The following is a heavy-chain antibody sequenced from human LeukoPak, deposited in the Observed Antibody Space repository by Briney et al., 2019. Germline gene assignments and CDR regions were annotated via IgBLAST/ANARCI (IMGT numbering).Heavy chain of an antibody. CDR2: INPSGGST. V-gene: IGHV1-46*01. J-gene: IGHJ6*03. D-gene: IGHD6-6*01. Sequence: ASVKVSCKASGYTFTSYGISWVRQAPGQGLEWMGIINPSGGSTSYAQKFQGRVTMTRDMSTSTVYMELSSLRSEDTAVYYCVRDQGYSSSRGGLFDYYMDVWGKGTTVTVSS. CDR1: GYTFTSYG. CDR3: VRDQGYSSSRGGLFDYYMDV.